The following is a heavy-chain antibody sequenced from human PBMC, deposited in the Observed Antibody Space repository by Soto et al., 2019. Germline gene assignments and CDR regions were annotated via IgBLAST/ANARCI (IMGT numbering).Heavy chain of an antibody. CDR2: ISYDGSNK. J-gene: IGHJ4*02. Sequence: GGSLRLSCAASGFTFSDYYMSWIRQAPGKGLEWVAVISYDGSNKYYADSVKGRFTISRDNSKNTLYLQMNSLRAEDTAVYYCAKDLYSSGWFFDYWGQGTLVTVSS. CDR1: GFTFSDYY. D-gene: IGHD6-19*01. CDR3: AKDLYSSGWFFDY. V-gene: IGHV3-30*18.